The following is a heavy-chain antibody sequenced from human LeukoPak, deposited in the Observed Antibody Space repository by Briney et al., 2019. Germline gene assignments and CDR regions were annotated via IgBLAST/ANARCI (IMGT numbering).Heavy chain of an antibody. D-gene: IGHD3-10*01. Sequence: GGSLRLSCAASGFTFSSYAMSWVRQAPGKGLEWVSGVSASGGETHYADSVQGRFTVSRDNSKDTLYLHMSTLRAEDTALYYCAKDLHGSGSYSKATDYYYGMDVWGQGTTVTVSS. CDR3: AKDLHGSGSYSKATDYYYGMDV. CDR2: VSASGGET. CDR1: GFTFSSYA. V-gene: IGHV3-23*01. J-gene: IGHJ6*02.